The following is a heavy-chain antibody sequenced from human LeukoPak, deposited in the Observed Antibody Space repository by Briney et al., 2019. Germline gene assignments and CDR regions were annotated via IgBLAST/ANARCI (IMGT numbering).Heavy chain of an antibody. CDR3: ARADSVAGQWVSYYYYMDV. CDR2: INPNSGVT. J-gene: IGHJ6*03. CDR1: GYTFTSYD. V-gene: IGHV1-2*02. Sequence: GASVKVSCKASGYTFTSYDINWVRQAPGQGLEWMGWINPNSGVTNYAQKFQGGVTMTRDTSNSTAYMELSRLRSDDTAVYYCARADSVAGQWVSYYYYMDVWGKGTTVTISS. D-gene: IGHD6-19*01.